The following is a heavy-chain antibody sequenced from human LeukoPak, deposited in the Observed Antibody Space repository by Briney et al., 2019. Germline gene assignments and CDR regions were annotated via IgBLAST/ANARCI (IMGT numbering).Heavy chain of an antibody. CDR3: ARDFFRGYSYGRYYFDY. V-gene: IGHV1-69*05. CDR1: GGTFSSYA. J-gene: IGHJ4*02. D-gene: IGHD5-18*01. Sequence: SVKVSCKASGGTFSSYAISWVRQAPGQGLEWMGRIIRIFGTANYAQKFQGRVTITTDESTSTAYMELSSLRSEDTAVYYCARDFFRGYSYGRYYFDYWGQGTLVTVSS. CDR2: IIRIFGTA.